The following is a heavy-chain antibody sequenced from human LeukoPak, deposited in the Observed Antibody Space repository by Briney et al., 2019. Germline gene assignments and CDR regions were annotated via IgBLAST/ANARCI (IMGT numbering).Heavy chain of an antibody. Sequence: TGGSLRLSCAASGFTFSSYSMNWVRQAPGKGLEWVSSISSSSSYIYYADSVKGRFTISRDNAKNSLYLQMNSLRAEDTALYYCAKDQAVAGTPDYYYYGMDVWGQGTTVTVSS. CDR1: GFTFSSYS. CDR2: ISSSSSYI. J-gene: IGHJ6*02. CDR3: AKDQAVAGTPDYYYYGMDV. D-gene: IGHD6-19*01. V-gene: IGHV3-21*04.